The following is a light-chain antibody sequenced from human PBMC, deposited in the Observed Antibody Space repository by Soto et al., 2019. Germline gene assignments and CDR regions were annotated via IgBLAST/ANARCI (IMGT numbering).Light chain of an antibody. CDR3: QQLNSYHT. Sequence: DIQLTQSPSFLSASVGDRVTITCRASQGISSYLAWYQQKPGKAPKLLIYAASTLQSGVPSRFSGSGSGTEFTLPISSLPPEDFATYYRQQLNSYHTFGQGTRLEIK. V-gene: IGKV1-9*01. CDR2: AAS. CDR1: QGISSY. J-gene: IGKJ5*01.